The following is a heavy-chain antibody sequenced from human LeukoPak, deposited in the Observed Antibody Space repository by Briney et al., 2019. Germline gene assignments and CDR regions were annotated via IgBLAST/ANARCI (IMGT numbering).Heavy chain of an antibody. Sequence: GASVKVSCKASGYTFTGYYMHWVRQAPGQGLEWMGWINPSSGGTNYAQKFQGRVTMNRDASISTAYMELSRLRSDDTAVYYCAKDQQGDLDYWGQGTLVTVSS. CDR2: INPSSGGT. D-gene: IGHD6-13*01. V-gene: IGHV1-2*02. CDR1: GYTFTGYY. CDR3: AKDQQGDLDY. J-gene: IGHJ4*02.